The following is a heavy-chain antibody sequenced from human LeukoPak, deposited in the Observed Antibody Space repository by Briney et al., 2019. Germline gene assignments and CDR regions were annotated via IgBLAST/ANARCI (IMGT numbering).Heavy chain of an antibody. CDR3: ARVSGVPAAEFDYYYYYMDV. Sequence: ASVKVSCKASGYTFTSYGISWVRQAPGQGLEWMGWFSAYNGNTNYAQKIQCRVTMTTDTSTSTAYMELRSLRSDDTAVYYCARVSGVPAAEFDYYYYYMDVWGKGTTVTVSS. CDR2: FSAYNGNT. D-gene: IGHD2-2*01. CDR1: GYTFTSYG. J-gene: IGHJ6*03. V-gene: IGHV1-18*01.